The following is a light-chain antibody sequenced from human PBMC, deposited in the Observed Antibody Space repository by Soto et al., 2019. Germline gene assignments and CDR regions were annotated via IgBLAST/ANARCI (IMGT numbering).Light chain of an antibody. CDR2: EVS. Sequence: QSALTQPPSASGSPGQSVTISCTGTSSYVGKYDYVSWFQHHPSKAPKLIIYEVSKRPSAVPDRCSGLKSGNTASLPVSGPQIQDEVDHYCQSYDTSICVVGGGSRLIVL. J-gene: IGLJ3*02. V-gene: IGLV2-8*01. CDR1: SSYVGKYDY. CDR3: QSYDTSICV.